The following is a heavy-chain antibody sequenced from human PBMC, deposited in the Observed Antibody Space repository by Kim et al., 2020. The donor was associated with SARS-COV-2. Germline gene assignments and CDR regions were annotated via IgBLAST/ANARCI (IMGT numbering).Heavy chain of an antibody. Sequence: GGSLRLSCAASGFNFSSFAMTWVRQAPGKGLEWVSILSDSGGDTFYADYVKGRFTISRDNSKNTLYLQMNSLRAEDTAVYYCSKKGIPARGQWYVDLWGRGTLVPVSS. D-gene: IGHD6-13*01. V-gene: IGHV3-23*01. CDR3: SKKGIPARGQWYVDL. CDR2: LSDSGGDT. CDR1: GFNFSSFA. J-gene: IGHJ2*01.